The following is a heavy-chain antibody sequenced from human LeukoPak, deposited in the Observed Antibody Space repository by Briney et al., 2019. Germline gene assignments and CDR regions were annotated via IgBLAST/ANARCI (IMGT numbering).Heavy chain of an antibody. Sequence: GGSLRLSCAASGFTFSTYSMNWVRQAPGKGLEWVSYISSSPGSISYADSVKGRFTISRDNAKNSLYLQMNSLRAEDTAVYYCPRAKDGDYGPGDVWGQGALVTVSS. J-gene: IGHJ4*02. CDR3: PRAKDGDYGPGDV. CDR1: GFTFSTYS. D-gene: IGHD4-17*01. V-gene: IGHV3-48*04. CDR2: ISSSPGSI.